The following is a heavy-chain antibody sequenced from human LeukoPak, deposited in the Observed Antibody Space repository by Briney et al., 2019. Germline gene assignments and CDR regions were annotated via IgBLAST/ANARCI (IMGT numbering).Heavy chain of an antibody. CDR3: ARFRAAAGLNYFDY. D-gene: IGHD6-13*01. J-gene: IGHJ4*02. Sequence: PSETLSLTCTVSGGSISSYYWSWIRQPPGKGLEWIGYIYYSGSTNYNPSLKSRVTISVDTSKNQFSLTLSSVTAADTAVYYCARFRAAAGLNYFDYWGQGTLVTVSS. V-gene: IGHV4-59*01. CDR2: IYYSGST. CDR1: GGSISSYY.